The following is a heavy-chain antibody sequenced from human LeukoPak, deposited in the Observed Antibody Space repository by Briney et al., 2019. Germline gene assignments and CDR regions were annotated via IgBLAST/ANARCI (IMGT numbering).Heavy chain of an antibody. D-gene: IGHD2-2*01. J-gene: IGHJ4*02. Sequence: ASVKVSCKASGYTFTDYYMHWVRQAPGQGFEWMGWINPNDGDTNYAQKFQGRVTMTRDTSISTARMEVSRLRSDDTAVYYCARANFLYCGSSTCLFDYWGQGTLVTVSS. CDR2: INPNDGDT. V-gene: IGHV1-2*02. CDR3: ARANFLYCGSSTCLFDY. CDR1: GYTFTDYY.